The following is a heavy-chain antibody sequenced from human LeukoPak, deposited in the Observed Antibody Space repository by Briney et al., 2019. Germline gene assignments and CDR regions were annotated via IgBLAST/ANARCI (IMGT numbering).Heavy chain of an antibody. V-gene: IGHV1-18*01. D-gene: IGHD3-22*01. J-gene: IGHJ5*02. Sequence: GASVNVSCKASGYTFTSYGISWVRQAPGQGLEWMGWISAYNGNTNYAQKLQGRVTMTTDTSTSTAYMELRSLRSDDTAVYYCALRTDYYDSSGYYQDPWFDPWGQGTLVTVSS. CDR1: GYTFTSYG. CDR3: ALRTDYYDSSGYYQDPWFDP. CDR2: ISAYNGNT.